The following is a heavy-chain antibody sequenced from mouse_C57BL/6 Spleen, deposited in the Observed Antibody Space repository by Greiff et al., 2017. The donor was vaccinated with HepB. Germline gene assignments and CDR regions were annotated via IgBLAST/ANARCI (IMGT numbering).Heavy chain of an antibody. CDR1: GYTFTEYT. J-gene: IGHJ4*01. CDR2: FYPGSGSI. D-gene: IGHD1-1*01. Sequence: QVHVKQSGAELVKPGASVKLSCKASGYTFTEYTIHWVKQRSGQGLEWIGWFYPGSGSIKYNEKFKDKATLTADKSSSTVYMERSRLTSEDSAVYFCARHDYYGYAMDYWGQGTSVTVSS. V-gene: IGHV1-62-2*01. CDR3: ARHDYYGYAMDY.